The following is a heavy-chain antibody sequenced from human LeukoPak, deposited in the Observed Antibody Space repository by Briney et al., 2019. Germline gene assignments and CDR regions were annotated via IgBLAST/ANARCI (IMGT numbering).Heavy chain of an antibody. CDR1: GFTVSTNY. V-gene: IGHV3-66*01. Sequence: PGGSMRLSCAASGFTVSTNYMTWVRQAPGKGLEWVSVIYSGGSTYYADSVKGRFTISRDNSMNTLYLQMNSLRAEDTAVYYCARVGYSYAFDVWGQGTMVTVSS. D-gene: IGHD1-1*01. J-gene: IGHJ3*01. CDR3: ARVGYSYAFDV. CDR2: IYSGGST.